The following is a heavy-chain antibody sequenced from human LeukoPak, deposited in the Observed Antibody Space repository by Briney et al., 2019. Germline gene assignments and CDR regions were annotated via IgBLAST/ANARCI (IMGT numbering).Heavy chain of an antibody. CDR2: IKQDGSEK. J-gene: IGHJ4*02. Sequence: GGSLRLSCAASRFTFGSSWMSWVRQAPGKGLEWVANIKQDGSEKYYVDSVKGRFTISRDNAKNSLYLQMNSLRAEDTAVYYCAKKGYSNGWRDSYYFDCWGQGTLVTVSS. CDR1: RFTFGSSW. CDR3: AKKGYSNGWRDSYYFDC. V-gene: IGHV3-7*01. D-gene: IGHD6-19*01.